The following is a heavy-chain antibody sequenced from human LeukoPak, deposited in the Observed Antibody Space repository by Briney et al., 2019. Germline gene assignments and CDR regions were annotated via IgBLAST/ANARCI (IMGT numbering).Heavy chain of an antibody. CDR1: GFTFTSYG. J-gene: IGHJ6*03. Sequence: GGSLRLSCAASGFTFTSYGMSWVRQAPGRGLEWVSIISSSGGSTYYAHSVKGRFTISRDNSKNTLSLQMNSLRAEDTAVYYCARETYSTSSGADYYMDVWGKGTTVTVSS. D-gene: IGHD6-6*01. CDR2: ISSSGGST. CDR3: ARETYSTSSGADYYMDV. V-gene: IGHV3-23*01.